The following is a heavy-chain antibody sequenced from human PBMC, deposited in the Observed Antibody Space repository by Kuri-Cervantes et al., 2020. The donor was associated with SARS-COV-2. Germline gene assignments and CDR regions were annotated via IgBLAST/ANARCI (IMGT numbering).Heavy chain of an antibody. D-gene: IGHD3-10*01. CDR1: GFTFSGSA. CDR2: IRSKANSYAT. Sequence: GESLKISCEASGFTFSGSAMHWVRQASGKGLEWVCRIRSKANSYATAYAASVKGRFTISRDDSKNTAYLQMNSLRAEHTAVYYCAKTHPLSSGGFDDWGQGTLVTVSS. CDR3: AKTHPLSSGGFDD. V-gene: IGHV3-73*01. J-gene: IGHJ4*02.